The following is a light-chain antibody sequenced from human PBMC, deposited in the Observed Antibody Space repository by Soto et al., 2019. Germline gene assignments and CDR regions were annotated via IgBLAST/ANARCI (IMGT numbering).Light chain of an antibody. CDR2: DAS. J-gene: IGKJ5*01. V-gene: IGKV1-9*01. CDR1: QGISSY. CDR3: QQVDSYPIT. Sequence: DIQLTQSPSFLSASVGDRVTITCRASQGISSYLAWYHQKPGKAPKLLIYDASTLQSGVPSRFSGSGSGTEFSLTISSLQPEDFATYYCQQVDSYPITFGQGTRLEI.